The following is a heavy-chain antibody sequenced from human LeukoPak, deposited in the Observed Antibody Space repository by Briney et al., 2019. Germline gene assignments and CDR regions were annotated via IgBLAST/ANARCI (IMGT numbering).Heavy chain of an antibody. J-gene: IGHJ5*02. CDR1: GFTFSSYA. V-gene: IGHV3-48*03. CDR2: ISSSGSTI. Sequence: GGSLRLSCAASGFTFSSYAMNWVRQAPGKGLEWVSYISSSGSTIYYADSVKGRFTISRDNAKNSLYLQMNSLRAEDTAVYYCARDTMVPAGDWFDPWGQGTLVTVSS. D-gene: IGHD3-10*01. CDR3: ARDTMVPAGDWFDP.